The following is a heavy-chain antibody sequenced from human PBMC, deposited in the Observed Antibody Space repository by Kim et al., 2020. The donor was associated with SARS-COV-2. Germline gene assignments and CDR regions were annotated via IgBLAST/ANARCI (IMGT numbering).Heavy chain of an antibody. CDR1: GYSFPSYG. CDR2: ISAYNGNT. V-gene: IGHV1-18*01. D-gene: IGHD5-18*01. J-gene: IGHJ4*01. CDR3: ARAPRGYSYGYLDY. Sequence: ASVKVSCKASGYSFPSYGITWVRQAPGQGLEWMAWISAYNGNTNYAQKLQGRVTMTTDTSTSTAYMELRSLRSDDTAVYYCARAPRGYSYGYLDYWGHGTLGTVSS.